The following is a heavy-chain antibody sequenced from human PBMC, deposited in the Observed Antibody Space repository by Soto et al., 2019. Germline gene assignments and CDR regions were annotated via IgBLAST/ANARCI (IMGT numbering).Heavy chain of an antibody. CDR1: GGSISSYY. V-gene: IGHV4-4*07. J-gene: IGHJ4*02. CDR2: IYTSGST. Sequence: SETLSLTCTVSGGSISSYYWSWIRQPAGKGLEWIGRIYTSGSTNYNPPLKSRVTMSVDTSKNQFSLKLSSVTAADTAVYYCARAHDFWGGRQQPIDSWGQGTLVTVSS. D-gene: IGHD3-3*01. CDR3: ARAHDFWGGRQQPIDS.